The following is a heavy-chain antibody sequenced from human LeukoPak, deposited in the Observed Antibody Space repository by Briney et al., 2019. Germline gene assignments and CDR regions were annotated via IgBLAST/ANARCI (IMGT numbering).Heavy chain of an antibody. Sequence: ASVKVSCKASVYTFTSYGISWVRQAPGQGLEWMGLISVYNGNTNYAQKFQGRVTMTTDTSTSTAYMELRSLRSDDTAVYYCARTYSGYDYWGQGTLVTVSS. CDR3: ARTYSGYDY. CDR2: ISVYNGNT. CDR1: VYTFTSYG. D-gene: IGHD5-12*01. J-gene: IGHJ4*02. V-gene: IGHV1-18*04.